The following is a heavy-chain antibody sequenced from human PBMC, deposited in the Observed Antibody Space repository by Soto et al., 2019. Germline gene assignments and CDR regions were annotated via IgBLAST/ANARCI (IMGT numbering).Heavy chain of an antibody. Sequence: PSETLSLTCTVSGGSISSGGYYWSWIRQHPGKGLEWIGYIYYSGSTYYNPSLKSRVTISVDTSKNQFSLKPSSVTAADTAVYYCASFIAAAGTVFDYWGQGTLVTVS. CDR2: IYYSGST. CDR1: GGSISSGGYY. D-gene: IGHD6-13*01. V-gene: IGHV4-31*03. CDR3: ASFIAAAGTVFDY. J-gene: IGHJ4*02.